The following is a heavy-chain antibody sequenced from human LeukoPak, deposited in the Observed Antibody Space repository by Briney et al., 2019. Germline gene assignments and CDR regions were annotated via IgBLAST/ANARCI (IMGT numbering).Heavy chain of an antibody. Sequence: GGSLRLSCAASGFTFSTYAMHWVRQAPGKGLEYVSAISSNGGSTYYANSVKGRFTISRDSSKNTLSLQMGSLRAEDMAVYYCARATPYSSGWKASLDYWGQGTLVTVSS. CDR3: ARATPYSSGWKASLDY. J-gene: IGHJ4*02. D-gene: IGHD6-19*01. CDR1: GFTFSTYA. V-gene: IGHV3-64*01. CDR2: ISSNGGST.